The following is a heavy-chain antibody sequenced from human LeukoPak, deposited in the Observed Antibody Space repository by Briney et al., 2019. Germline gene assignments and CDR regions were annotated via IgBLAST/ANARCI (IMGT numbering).Heavy chain of an antibody. Sequence: GESLKISCKGSGYSFTSYWIGWVRQMPEKGLEWVGIIYPGDSDTRYSPSFQGQVTISADKSISTAYLQWSSLNASDTAMYYCARRLIPMVRGVDAFDIWGQRTMVTVSS. J-gene: IGHJ3*02. V-gene: IGHV5-51*01. CDR2: IYPGDSDT. CDR3: ARRLIPMVRGVDAFDI. CDR1: GYSFTSYW. D-gene: IGHD3-10*01.